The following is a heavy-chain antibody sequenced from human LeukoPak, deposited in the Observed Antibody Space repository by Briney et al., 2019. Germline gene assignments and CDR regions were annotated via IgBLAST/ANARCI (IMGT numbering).Heavy chain of an antibody. Sequence: PGGSLRLSCAASGFTVISNYMYWVRQTPGKGLECISVIYSGGRTYYADSVKGRFTISRDNSKNMLFLQMNSLRTEDTALCYCARTSGSFAGYFDFWGQGTLVTVSS. CDR1: GFTVISNY. CDR2: IYSGGRT. J-gene: IGHJ4*02. V-gene: IGHV3-66*02. D-gene: IGHD1-26*01. CDR3: ARTSGSFAGYFDF.